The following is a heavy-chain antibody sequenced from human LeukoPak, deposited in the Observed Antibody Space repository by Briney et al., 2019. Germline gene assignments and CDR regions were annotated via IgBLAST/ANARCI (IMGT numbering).Heavy chain of an antibody. CDR1: GYSFSTYW. CDR3: ARLAALDFDY. V-gene: IGHV5-10-1*01. J-gene: IGHJ4*02. D-gene: IGHD6-25*01. CDR2: IDPSDSYT. Sequence: GESLKISCKGSGYSFSTYWISWVRQMPGKGLEWMGKIDPSDSYTNYSPSFQGHVTISADKSISTAYLQWSSLKASDTAMYYYARLAALDFDYWGQGTLVTVSS.